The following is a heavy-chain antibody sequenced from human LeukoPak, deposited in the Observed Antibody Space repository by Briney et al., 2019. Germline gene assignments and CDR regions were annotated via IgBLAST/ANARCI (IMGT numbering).Heavy chain of an antibody. CDR1: GYTFTSYY. D-gene: IGHD4-23*01. CDR2: INPSGGST. V-gene: IGHV1-46*01. CDR3: ASFDYGGNPKRDY. Sequence: ASVKVSCKASGYTFTSYYMHWVRQAPGQGLEWMGIINPSGGSTSYAQKFQGRVTMTRDTSTSTDYMELSSLRSEDTAVYYCASFDYGGNPKRDYWGQGTLVTVSS. J-gene: IGHJ4*02.